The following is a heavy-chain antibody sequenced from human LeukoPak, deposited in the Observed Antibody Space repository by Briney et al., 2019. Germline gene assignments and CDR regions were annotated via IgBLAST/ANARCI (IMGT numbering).Heavy chain of an antibody. J-gene: IGHJ4*02. CDR2: ISWNSGSI. D-gene: IGHD3-10*01. Sequence: QTGGSLRLSCAASGFTFDDCAMHWVRQTPGKGLEWVSGISWNSGSIAYADSVKGRFTISRDNAKNSLYLRMNSLRAEDTALYYCAKAVRGVILYFDSWGQGTLVTVSS. CDR1: GFTFDDCA. CDR3: AKAVRGVILYFDS. V-gene: IGHV3-9*01.